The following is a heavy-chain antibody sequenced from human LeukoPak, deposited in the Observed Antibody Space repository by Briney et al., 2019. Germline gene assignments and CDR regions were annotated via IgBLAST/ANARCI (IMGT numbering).Heavy chain of an antibody. V-gene: IGHV4-4*02. J-gene: IGHJ4*02. D-gene: IGHD5-12*01. CDR2: IYHSGST. Sequence: SGTLSLTCAVSGGSISSSTWWSWVRQPPGKGLEWTGEIYHSGSTNFNPSLRGRVTISVDKSKNQFSLKLSSVTAADTAVYYCAGVLGYSGYFDYWGQGTLVTVSS. CDR3: AGVLGYSGYFDY. CDR1: GGSISSSTW.